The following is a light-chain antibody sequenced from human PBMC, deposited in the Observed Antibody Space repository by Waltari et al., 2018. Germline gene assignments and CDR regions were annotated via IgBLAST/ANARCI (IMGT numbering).Light chain of an antibody. V-gene: IGKV4-1*01. CDR3: QQYYTAPYT. Sequence: DIVMTQSPDSQAVPLGERSTINCRSSQSILDNSHKRNYLTWYQQKAGQPPRLLISWPSTRESGVPDRFSGSGSGTDFTLTISSLQAEDVAVYYCQQYYTAPYTFGQGAKLEIK. CDR1: QSILDNSHKRNY. J-gene: IGKJ2*01. CDR2: WPS.